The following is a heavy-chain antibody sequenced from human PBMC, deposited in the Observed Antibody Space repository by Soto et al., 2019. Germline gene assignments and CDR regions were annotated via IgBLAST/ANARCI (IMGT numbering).Heavy chain of an antibody. CDR1: GGSFSGYY. D-gene: IGHD3-10*01. V-gene: IGHV4-34*01. J-gene: IGHJ6*02. CDR3: ARGRGDDDYYYGMDV. CDR2: INHSGST. Sequence: SETLSLTCAVYGGSFSGYYWSWIRQPPGKGLEWIGEINHSGSTNYSPSLKSRVTISVDTSKNQFSLKLSSVTAADTAVYYCARGRGDDDYYYGMDVWGQGTTVTVSS.